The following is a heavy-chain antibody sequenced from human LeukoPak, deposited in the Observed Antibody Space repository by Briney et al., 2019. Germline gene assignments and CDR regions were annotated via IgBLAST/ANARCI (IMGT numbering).Heavy chain of an antibody. Sequence: SETLSLTCTASGGSISSYYWSWIRQPAGKGLEWIGRIYTSGSTNYNPSLKSRVTMSVDTSKNQFSLKLSSVTAADTAVYYCASRIITMVRGVIIRAFDIWGQGTMVTVSS. CDR3: ASRIITMVRGVIIRAFDI. CDR1: GGSISSYY. CDR2: IYTSGST. D-gene: IGHD3-10*01. V-gene: IGHV4-4*07. J-gene: IGHJ3*02.